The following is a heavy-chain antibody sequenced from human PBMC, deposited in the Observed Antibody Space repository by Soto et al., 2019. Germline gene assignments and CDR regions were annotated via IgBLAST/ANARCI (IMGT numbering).Heavy chain of an antibody. V-gene: IGHV3-33*01. CDR3: ARDHSCSGGRCYSQYYFDY. CDR1: EFTFSRYA. Sequence: ESGGGVVQPGRSLRLSCAASEFTFSRYAMHWVRQAPGKGLEWVAIIWFDGSNKYYADSVKGRFTISRDNSKNTMYLQMNSLRAEDTAVYYCARDHSCSGGRCYSQYYFDYWGQGTLVTVSS. D-gene: IGHD2-15*01. CDR2: IWFDGSNK. J-gene: IGHJ4*02.